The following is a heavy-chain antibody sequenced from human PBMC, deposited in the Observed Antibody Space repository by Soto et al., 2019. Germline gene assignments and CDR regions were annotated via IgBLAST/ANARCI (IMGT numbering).Heavy chain of an antibody. CDR3: ARGGYGYYYDSSGPYDAFDI. CDR1: GGTFSSYA. Sequence: SVKVSCKASGGTFSSYAISWVRQASGQGLEWMGGIIPIFGTANYAQKFQGRVTITADESTSTAYMELSSLRSEDTAVYYCARGGYGYYYDSSGPYDAFDIWGQGTMVTVSS. D-gene: IGHD3-22*01. CDR2: IIPIFGTA. V-gene: IGHV1-69*13. J-gene: IGHJ3*02.